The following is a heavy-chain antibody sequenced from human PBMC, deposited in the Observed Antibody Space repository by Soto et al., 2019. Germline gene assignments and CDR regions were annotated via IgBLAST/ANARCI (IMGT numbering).Heavy chain of an antibody. V-gene: IGHV3-74*01. CDR2: INSDGGST. Sequence: GGSLRLSCAASGFTFSSYWMHWVRQAPGKGLVWVSRINSDGGSTSCADSVKGRFTISRDNAKNTLYLQMNSLRAEDTAVYYCARVHSSSYHYYDYWGQGTLVTVSS. CDR1: GFTFSSYW. CDR3: ARVHSSSYHYYDY. J-gene: IGHJ4*02. D-gene: IGHD6-13*01.